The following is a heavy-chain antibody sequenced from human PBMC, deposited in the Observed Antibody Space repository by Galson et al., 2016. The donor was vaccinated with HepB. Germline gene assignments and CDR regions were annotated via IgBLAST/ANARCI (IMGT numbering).Heavy chain of an antibody. CDR2: INTNTGNP. CDR3: ARDPRGSAWGGIDS. J-gene: IGHJ4*02. CDR1: GYTFTSYA. V-gene: IGHV7-4-1*02. D-gene: IGHD6-19*01. Sequence: SVKVSCKASGYTFTSYAMNWVRQAPGQGLEWMGWINTNTGNPTYAQGFTGRFVFSLDTSVSTAYLQISSLKPEDTAVYYCARDPRGSAWGGIDSWGQGTLVTVSS.